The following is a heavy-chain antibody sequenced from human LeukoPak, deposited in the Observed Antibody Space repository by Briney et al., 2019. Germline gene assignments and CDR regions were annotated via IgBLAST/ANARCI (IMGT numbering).Heavy chain of an antibody. D-gene: IGHD5-12*01. V-gene: IGHV4-61*02. CDR3: ARGGYSGKDYNN. CDR1: GGSISSGSYY. J-gene: IGHJ4*02. CDR2: IYTRGNT. Sequence: SQTLSLTCTVSGGSISSGSYYWSWIRQPAGKGLEWIGRIYTRGNTNYNPSLKSRAAISLDTSKNQFSLKLNSVTAADTAVYYCARGGYSGKDYNNWGQGTLVTVSS.